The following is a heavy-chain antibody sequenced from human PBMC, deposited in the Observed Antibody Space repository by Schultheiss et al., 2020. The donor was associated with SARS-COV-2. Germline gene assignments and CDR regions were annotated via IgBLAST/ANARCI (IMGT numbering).Heavy chain of an antibody. Sequence: GESLKISCAASGFTFSSYWMHWVRQAPGKGLVWVSRINSDGSSTSYADSVKGRFTISRDNSKNTLYLQMNSLRDEDTAVYYCARDGRNWNYVLVLHGMDVWGQGTTVTVSS. J-gene: IGHJ6*02. D-gene: IGHD1-7*01. V-gene: IGHV3-74*01. CDR3: ARDGRNWNYVLVLHGMDV. CDR2: INSDGSST. CDR1: GFTFSSYW.